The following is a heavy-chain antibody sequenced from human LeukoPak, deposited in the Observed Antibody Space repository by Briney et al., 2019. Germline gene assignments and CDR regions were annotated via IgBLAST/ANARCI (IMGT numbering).Heavy chain of an antibody. CDR2: ISYDESDK. CDR3: AKGVVAATNAAYYGMDV. Sequence: GGSLRLSCAASGFTFSNYGMHWVRQAPGKGLEWVAGISYDESDKYYADSVKGRFTISSDNSKNTLYLQMNSLRPEDTAVYYCAKGVVAATNAAYYGMDVWGQGTTVTVSS. D-gene: IGHD2-15*01. J-gene: IGHJ6*02. CDR1: GFTFSNYG. V-gene: IGHV3-30*18.